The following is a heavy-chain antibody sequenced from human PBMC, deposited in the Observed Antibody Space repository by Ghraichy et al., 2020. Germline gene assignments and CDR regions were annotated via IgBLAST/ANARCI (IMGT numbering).Heavy chain of an antibody. CDR1: GYPISKGYY. CDR3: VRGDTASWTANFDH. J-gene: IGHJ4*02. CDR2: ISRIGIT. D-gene: IGHD2-2*01. Sequence: SETLSLTCAVSGYPISKGYYWGWVRQPPGKGLEWIGSISRIGITHYNPSLKSRITMSVDTSKNQFSLDLNSVTAADTARYYCVRGDTASWTANFDHWGQGTLVSVSS. V-gene: IGHV4-38-2*01.